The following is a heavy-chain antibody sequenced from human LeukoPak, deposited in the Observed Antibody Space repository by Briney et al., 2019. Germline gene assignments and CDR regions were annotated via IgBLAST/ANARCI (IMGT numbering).Heavy chain of an antibody. CDR3: AKDLGYCSSTSCFPPYYFDY. CDR1: GFTFSSYA. D-gene: IGHD2-2*01. Sequence: GGSLRLSCAASGFTFSSYAMSWVRQAPGKGLEWVSAISGSGGSTYYADSVKGRFTISRDNSKNTLYLQMNSLRAEDTAVHYCAKDLGYCSSTSCFPPYYFDYWGQGTLVTVSS. J-gene: IGHJ4*02. V-gene: IGHV3-23*01. CDR2: ISGSGGST.